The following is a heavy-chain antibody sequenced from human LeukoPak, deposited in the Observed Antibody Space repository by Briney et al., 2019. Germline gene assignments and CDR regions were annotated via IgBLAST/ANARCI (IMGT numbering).Heavy chain of an antibody. CDR2: ISYDGSNK. D-gene: IGHD4-17*01. CDR1: GFTFSSYA. J-gene: IGHJ4*02. CDR3: ARSHTVTTWLGNGWGVFDY. Sequence: PGGSLRLSCAASGFTFSSYAMHWVRQAPGKGLEWVAVISYDGSNKDYADSVKGRFSISRDNSKNTLYLQMNSLRAEDTAVYFCARSHTVTTWLGNGWGVFDYWGQGTLVTVSS. V-gene: IGHV3-30*01.